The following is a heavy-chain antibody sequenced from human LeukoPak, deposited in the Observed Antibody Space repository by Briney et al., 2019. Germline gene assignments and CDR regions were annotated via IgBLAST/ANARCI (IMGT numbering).Heavy chain of an antibody. J-gene: IGHJ3*02. CDR1: GYTFTGYY. CDR3: ARDFTSRIVGALNAFDI. CDR2: INPNSGGT. V-gene: IGHV1-2*02. D-gene: IGHD1-26*01. Sequence: ASVKVSRKASGYTFTGYYMHWVRQAPGQGLEWMGWINPNSGGTNYAQKFQGRVTMTRDTSISTAYMELSRLRSDDTAVYYRARDFTSRIVGALNAFDIWGQGTMVTVSS.